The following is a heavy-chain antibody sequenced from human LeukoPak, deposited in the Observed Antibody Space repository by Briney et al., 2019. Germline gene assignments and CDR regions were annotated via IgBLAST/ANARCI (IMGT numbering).Heavy chain of an antibody. CDR2: ISSSSTI. CDR3: ARDRSDPESPWFDY. V-gene: IGHV3-48*04. D-gene: IGHD3-10*01. CDR1: GFTFSSYS. Sequence: GGSLRLSCAASGFTFSSYSMNWVRQAPGKGLEWVSYISSSSTIYYADSVKGRFTISRDNAKNSLYLQMNSLRAEDTAVYYCARDRSDPESPWFDYWGQGTLVTVSS. J-gene: IGHJ4*02.